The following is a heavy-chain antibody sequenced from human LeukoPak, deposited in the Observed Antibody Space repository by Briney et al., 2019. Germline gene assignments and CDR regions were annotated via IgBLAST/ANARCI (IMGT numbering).Heavy chain of an antibody. V-gene: IGHV4-4*07. D-gene: IGHD3-22*01. CDR1: GGSISSYY. CDR3: ARGYYDSSGYWNWFDP. Sequence: SETLSLTCTVSGGSISSYYWSWIRQPAGKGLEWIGRIYSSGSTNYNPSLKSRVTMSVDTSKNQFSLKLSSVTAADTAVYYCARGYYDSSGYWNWFDPWGREPWSPSPQ. J-gene: IGHJ5*02. CDR2: IYSSGST.